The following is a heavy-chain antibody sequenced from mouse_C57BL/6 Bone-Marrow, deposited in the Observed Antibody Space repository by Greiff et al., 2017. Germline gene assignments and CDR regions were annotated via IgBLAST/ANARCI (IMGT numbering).Heavy chain of an antibody. Sequence: EVKLVESGGGLVKPGGSLKLSCAASGFTFSDYGMHWVRQAPEKGLEWVAYLSSGSSTIYYADTVKGRFTISRYNTKNTLFLQLTSLRSEDAAMYYCARDYYYAMDYWGQGTSVTVSS. V-gene: IGHV5-17*01. CDR2: LSSGSSTI. CDR1: GFTFSDYG. CDR3: ARDYYYAMDY. J-gene: IGHJ4*01.